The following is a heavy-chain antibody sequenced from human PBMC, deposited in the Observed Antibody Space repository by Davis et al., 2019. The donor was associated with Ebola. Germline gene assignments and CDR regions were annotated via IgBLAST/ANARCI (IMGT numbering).Heavy chain of an antibody. D-gene: IGHD4-17*01. Sequence: GESLKISCAASGFTFSSYGMHWVRQAPGKGLEWVAVIWYDGSNKYYADSVKGRFTISRDNSKNTLYLQMNSLRAEDTAVYYCARDLTTAGARYYFDYWGQGILVTVSS. V-gene: IGHV3-33*01. CDR3: ARDLTTAGARYYFDY. CDR1: GFTFSSYG. CDR2: IWYDGSNK. J-gene: IGHJ4*02.